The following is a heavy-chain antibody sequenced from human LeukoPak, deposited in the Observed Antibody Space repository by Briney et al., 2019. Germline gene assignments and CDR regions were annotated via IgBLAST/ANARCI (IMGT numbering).Heavy chain of an antibody. V-gene: IGHV1-3*01. CDR1: GYTFTSYA. CDR3: ARDDCSGGSCYLGY. Sequence: GASVKVSCKASGYTFTSYAMHWVRQAPGQRLEWMGWINAGNGNTKYSQKFQGRVTITRDTSASTAYMDLSSLRSEDTAVYYCARDDCSGGSCYLGYWGQGTLVTVSS. CDR2: INAGNGNT. D-gene: IGHD2-15*01. J-gene: IGHJ4*02.